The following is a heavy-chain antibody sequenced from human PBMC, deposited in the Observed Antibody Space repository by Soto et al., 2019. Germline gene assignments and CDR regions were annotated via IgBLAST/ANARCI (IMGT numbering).Heavy chain of an antibody. CDR2: ISSSSSYI. Sequence: EVQLVESGGGLVQPGRSLRLSCAASGFTFSSYSMNWVRQAPGKGLEWVSSISSSSSYIYYADSVKGRFTISRDNAKNSLYLQMNSLRAEDTAVYYCARGRGYSSSWYDYWGQGTLVTVSS. D-gene: IGHD6-13*01. CDR1: GFTFSSYS. CDR3: ARGRGYSSSWYDY. V-gene: IGHV3-21*01. J-gene: IGHJ4*02.